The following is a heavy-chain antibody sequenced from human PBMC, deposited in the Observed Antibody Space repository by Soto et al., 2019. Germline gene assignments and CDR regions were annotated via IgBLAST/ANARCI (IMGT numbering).Heavy chain of an antibody. Sequence: QVQLQESGPGLVKPSGTLSLTCAVSGGSISSSNWWSWVRQPPGKGLEWIGEIYHSGSTNYNPSLKSRDTLSVDKSKNQFALKLSSVTAADTAVYYCARTTWGRRCMDVWGQGTTVTVSS. CDR3: ARTTWGRRCMDV. D-gene: IGHD1-26*01. V-gene: IGHV4-4*02. CDR1: GGSISSSNW. J-gene: IGHJ6*02. CDR2: IYHSGST.